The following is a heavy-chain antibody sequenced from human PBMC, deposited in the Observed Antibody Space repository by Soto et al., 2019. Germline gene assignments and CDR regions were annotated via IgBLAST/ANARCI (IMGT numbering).Heavy chain of an antibody. CDR3: ARGPVWCQDS. Sequence: GGSLRLSCAASGFTFSSYAMHWVRQAPGKGLEWVAVITYDGKTYYQTDSLKGRFTISRDNSKNTLSLQVGGLRGEDTAVYYCARGPVWCQDSWGQGTLVTVSS. V-gene: IGHV3-30*10. CDR1: GFTFSSYA. D-gene: IGHD2-8*01. CDR2: ITYDGKTY. J-gene: IGHJ4*02.